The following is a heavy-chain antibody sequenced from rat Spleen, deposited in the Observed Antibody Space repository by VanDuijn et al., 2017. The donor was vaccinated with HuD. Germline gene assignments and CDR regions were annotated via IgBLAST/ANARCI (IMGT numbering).Heavy chain of an antibody. J-gene: IGHJ3*01. D-gene: IGHD1-6*01. CDR2: ISYDGTAT. CDR1: GFTFSNYG. CDR3: TTSMFTTDYYYEGWFAY. V-gene: IGHV5-29*01. Sequence: EVQLVDSGGGLIQPGRSLKLSCAASGFTFSNYGMAWVRQAPGKGLEWVASISYDGTATYYRDSVKGRFTLSRDNAKSTLYLQMDSLRSEDTATYYCTTSMFTTDYYYEGWFAYWGQGTLVTVSS.